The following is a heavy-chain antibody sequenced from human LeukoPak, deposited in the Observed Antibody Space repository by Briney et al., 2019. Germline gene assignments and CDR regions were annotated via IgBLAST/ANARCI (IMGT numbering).Heavy chain of an antibody. CDR2: ISGSGGST. CDR3: AKDRHSSGWYNRFDY. V-gene: IGHV3-23*01. D-gene: IGHD6-19*01. CDR1: GFTFSSYA. Sequence: GGSLRLSCAASGFTFSSYAMSWVRQAPGKGLEWVSAISGSGGSTYYADSVKGRFTISRDNSKNTLYLQMNSLRAEDTAVYYCAKDRHSSGWYNRFDYWGQGTLVTVSS. J-gene: IGHJ4*02.